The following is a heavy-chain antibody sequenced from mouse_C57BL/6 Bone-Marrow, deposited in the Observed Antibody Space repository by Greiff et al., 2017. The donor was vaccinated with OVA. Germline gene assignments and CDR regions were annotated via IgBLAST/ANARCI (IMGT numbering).Heavy chain of an antibody. Sequence: EVQVVESGGGLVKPGGSLKLSCAASGFTFSSYTMSWVRQTPEKRLEWVATISGGGGNTYSPDSVKGRFTISRDNAKNTLYLQMSSLRSEDTALYYCARHAHYYGSSFPFAYWGQGTLVTVSA. J-gene: IGHJ3*01. V-gene: IGHV5-9*01. D-gene: IGHD1-1*01. CDR3: ARHAHYYGSSFPFAY. CDR1: GFTFSSYT. CDR2: ISGGGGNT.